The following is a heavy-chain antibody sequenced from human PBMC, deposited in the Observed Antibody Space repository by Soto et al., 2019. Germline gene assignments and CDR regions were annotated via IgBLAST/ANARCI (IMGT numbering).Heavy chain of an antibody. V-gene: IGHV1-46*01. Sequence: GASVKVSSKASGYTFTSYYRHWVRQAPGKGLEWMGIINPSGGSTSYAQKFQGRVTITADESTSTAYMELSSLRSEDTAVYYCASHGPNYDILTDIYYYYGMDVWGQGTTVTVSS. CDR3: ASHGPNYDILTDIYYYYGMDV. CDR1: GYTFTSYY. J-gene: IGHJ6*02. D-gene: IGHD3-9*01. CDR2: INPSGGST.